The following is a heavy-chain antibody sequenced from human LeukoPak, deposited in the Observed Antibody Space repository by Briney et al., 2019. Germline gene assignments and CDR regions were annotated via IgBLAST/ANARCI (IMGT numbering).Heavy chain of an antibody. Sequence: GGSLRLSCAASGFTFSSYAMSWVRQAPGKGLEWVSAISGSGGSTYYADSVKGRFTISRDNSKNTLYLQMNSLRAEDTAVYYCAKVRSKVSGDSSGYSSSRKYYFDYWGQGTLVTVSS. CDR1: GFTFSSYA. CDR2: ISGSGGST. J-gene: IGHJ4*02. CDR3: AKVRSKVSGDSSGYSSSRKYYFDY. V-gene: IGHV3-23*01. D-gene: IGHD3-22*01.